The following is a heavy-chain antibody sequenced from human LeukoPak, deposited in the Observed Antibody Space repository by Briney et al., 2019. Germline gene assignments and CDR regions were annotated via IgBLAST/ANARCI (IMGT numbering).Heavy chain of an antibody. D-gene: IGHD2-2*01. CDR1: GYTFTSYG. V-gene: IGHV1-2*02. Sequence: ASVKVSCKASGYTFTSYGISWVRQAPGQGLEWMGWTNPNSGGTNYAQKFQGRVTMTRDTSISTAYMELSRLRSDDTAVYYCARAAAYAEYFQHWGQGTLVTVSS. CDR3: ARAAAYAEYFQH. CDR2: TNPNSGGT. J-gene: IGHJ1*01.